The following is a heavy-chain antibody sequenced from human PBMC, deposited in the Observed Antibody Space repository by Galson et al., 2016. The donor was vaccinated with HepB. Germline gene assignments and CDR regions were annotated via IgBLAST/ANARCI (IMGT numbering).Heavy chain of an antibody. V-gene: IGHV3-73*01. CDR2: IRSQANNYAT. CDR1: GFTFSGSA. CDR3: NSDYGDYAWHYYAMDV. D-gene: IGHD4-17*01. J-gene: IGHJ6*02. Sequence: SLRLSCAASGFTFSGSAMHWVRQASGKGLEWVGRIRSQANNYATAYAASVKGRFTISRDDSKHTAYLKMNSLKTEDAAVYYSNSDYGDYAWHYYAMDVWGQGTTVTVSS.